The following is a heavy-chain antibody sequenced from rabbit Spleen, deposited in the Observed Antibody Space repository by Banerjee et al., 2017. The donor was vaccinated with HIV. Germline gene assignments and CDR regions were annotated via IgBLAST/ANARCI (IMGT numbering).Heavy chain of an antibody. D-gene: IGHD8-1*01. J-gene: IGHJ6*01. Sequence: EQLEESGGGLVKPEGSLTLTCKASGFPFSEKAEMCWVRQAPGKGLTWIACINVLTGKAVYATWTKGRFTISNPSSTTVTLQMTSLTAADTATYFCARDSGTSFSTYGMDLWGPGTLVTVS. CDR1: GFPFSEKAE. CDR3: ARDSGTSFSTYGMDL. CDR2: INVLTGKA. V-gene: IGHV1S45*01.